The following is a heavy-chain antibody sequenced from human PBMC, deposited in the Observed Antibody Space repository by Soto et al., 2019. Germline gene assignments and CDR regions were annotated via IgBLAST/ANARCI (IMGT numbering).Heavy chain of an antibody. Sequence: QVQLVESGGGVVQPGESLRLSCAASGFSFRSLAMHWVRQAPGKGLEWVSLVSFDGSSTYYAESVKGRFTASRDNSKDTVHLEMNRLRLEDTAVYFCARRLTTTVSALGYWGQGSLVNVSS. CDR2: VSFDGSST. J-gene: IGHJ4*02. V-gene: IGHV3-30*03. CDR1: GFSFRSLA. D-gene: IGHD4-17*01. CDR3: ARRLTTTVSALGY.